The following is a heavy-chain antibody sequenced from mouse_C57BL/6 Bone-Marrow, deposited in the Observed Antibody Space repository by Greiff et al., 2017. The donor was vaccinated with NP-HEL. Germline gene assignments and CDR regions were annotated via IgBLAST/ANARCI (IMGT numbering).Heavy chain of an antibody. V-gene: IGHV5-4*03. CDR3: ARDLLRAFMDY. CDR2: ISDGGSYT. CDR1: GFTFSSYA. J-gene: IGHJ4*01. D-gene: IGHD2-1*01. Sequence: EVKLMESGGGLVKPGGSLKLSCAASGFTFSSYAMSWVRQTPEKRLEWVATISDGGSYTYYPDNVKGRFTISRDNAKNNLYLQMSHLKSEDTAMYYCARDLLRAFMDYWGQGTSVTVSS.